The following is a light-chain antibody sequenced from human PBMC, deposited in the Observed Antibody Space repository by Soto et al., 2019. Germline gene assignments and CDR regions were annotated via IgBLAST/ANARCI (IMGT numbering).Light chain of an antibody. CDR3: SSYAGSNNFVV. CDR2: EVS. J-gene: IGLJ2*01. Sequence: QSALTQPPSAAGSPGQSVTISCTGTATDVGAYNYVFWYQQHPGKATRLIIYEVSGRPSGVPDRFSGSKSGSTASLTVSGLQAEDEADYYCSSYAGSNNFVVFGGGTKLTVL. V-gene: IGLV2-8*01. CDR1: ATDVGAYNY.